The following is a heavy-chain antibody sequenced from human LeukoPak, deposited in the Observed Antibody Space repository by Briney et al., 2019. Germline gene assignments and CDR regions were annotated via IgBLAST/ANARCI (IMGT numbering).Heavy chain of an antibody. Sequence: ASVKVSCKASGYTFTSYYMHWVRQAPGQGLEWMGIINPSGGSTSYAQKFQGRVTMTRDTSTSTVYMELSSLRSEDTAVYYCAREEGSSSRYYYYYMDVWGKGTTVTVSS. CDR2: INPSGGST. CDR3: AREEGSSSRYYYYYMDV. V-gene: IGHV1-46*01. CDR1: GYTFTSYY. J-gene: IGHJ6*03. D-gene: IGHD6-13*01.